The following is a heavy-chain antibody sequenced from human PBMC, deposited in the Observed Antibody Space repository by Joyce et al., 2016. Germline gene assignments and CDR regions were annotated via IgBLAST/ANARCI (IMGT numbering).Heavy chain of an antibody. CDR2: IKSKTSGETT. D-gene: IGHD3-10*01. CDR3: AADVAEVGFGELDH. V-gene: IGHV3-15*01. Sequence: EVPVAEYGGGLVKPGGSLRLSCDASGFTFNVAWMTWVRQAPGKGLEWVGRIKSKTSGETTEYAAPVKGRFTITRDDSKNTVSLQMNGLRTEDTAVYFCAADVAEVGFGELDHWGQGTLVTISS. J-gene: IGHJ4*02. CDR1: GFTFNVAW.